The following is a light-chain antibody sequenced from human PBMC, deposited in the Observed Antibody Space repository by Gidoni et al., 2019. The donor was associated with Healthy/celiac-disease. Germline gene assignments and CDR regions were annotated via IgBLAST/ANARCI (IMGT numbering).Light chain of an antibody. J-gene: IGLJ2*01. CDR2: DVS. V-gene: IGLV2-14*01. Sequence: QSALTLPSSVSAPPARSITISCTGTRSDVGGYNYVAWYQQNQGKAPKLSVYDVSNRPSGVSNRFSGSKSGNTASLTISGLQAEDEADYYCSSYTSSSTPVVFGGGTKLTVL. CDR1: RSDVGGYNY. CDR3: SSYTSSSTPVV.